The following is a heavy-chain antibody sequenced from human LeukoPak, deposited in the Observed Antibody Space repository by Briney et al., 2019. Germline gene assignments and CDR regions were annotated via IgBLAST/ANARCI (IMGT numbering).Heavy chain of an antibody. CDR2: INHSGST. CDR3: ARAGYRAYYFGY. D-gene: IGHD6-13*01. CDR1: GGSFSGYY. Sequence: SETLSLTCAVYGGSFSGYYWSWIRQPPGKGLEWIGEINHSGSTNYNPSLKSRVTISVDTSKNQFSLKLSSVTAADTAVYYCARAGYRAYYFGYWGRGTLVTVSS. V-gene: IGHV4-34*01. J-gene: IGHJ4*02.